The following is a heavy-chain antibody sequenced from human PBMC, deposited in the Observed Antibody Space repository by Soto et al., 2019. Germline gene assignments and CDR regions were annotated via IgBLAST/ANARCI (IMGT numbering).Heavy chain of an antibody. Sequence: GGSLRLSCAASGFTFSAYGMHWVRQAPGKGLEWVAVISYDGNNKYYADSVQGRFTISRDNSKNTLYLQMNSLRAEDTAGYYCAKVDILTGYMGPGDWGQGTLVTVSS. D-gene: IGHD3-9*01. CDR2: ISYDGNNK. CDR3: AKVDILTGYMGPGD. V-gene: IGHV3-30*18. CDR1: GFTFSAYG. J-gene: IGHJ4*02.